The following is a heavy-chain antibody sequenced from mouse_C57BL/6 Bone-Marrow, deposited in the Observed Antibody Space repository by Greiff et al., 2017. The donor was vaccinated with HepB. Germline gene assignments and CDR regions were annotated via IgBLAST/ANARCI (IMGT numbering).Heavy chain of an antibody. V-gene: IGHV5-17*01. Sequence: EVKLVESGGGLVKPGGSLKLSCAASGFTFSDYGMHWVRQAPEKGLEWVAYISSGSSTIYYADTVKGRFTISRDNAKNTLFLQMTSLRSEDTAMYYCARPEGYVVDYWGQGTTLTVSS. CDR3: ARPEGYVVDY. CDR1: GFTFSDYG. CDR2: ISSGSSTI. D-gene: IGHD2-2*01. J-gene: IGHJ2*01.